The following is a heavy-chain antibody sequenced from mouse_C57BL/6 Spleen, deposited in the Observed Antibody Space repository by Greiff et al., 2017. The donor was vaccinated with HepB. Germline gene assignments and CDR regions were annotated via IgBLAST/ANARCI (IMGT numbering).Heavy chain of an antibody. J-gene: IGHJ2*01. CDR2: IYPSDSET. CDR3: ARGMIYYYGSSFDY. D-gene: IGHD1-1*01. Sequence: QVQLQQPGAELVRPGSSVKLSCKASGYTFTSYWMDWVKQRPGQGLEWIGNIYPSDSETHYNQKFKDKATLTVDKSSSTAYMQLSSLTSEDSAVYYCARGMIYYYGSSFDYWGQGTTLTVSS. V-gene: IGHV1-61*01. CDR1: GYTFTSYW.